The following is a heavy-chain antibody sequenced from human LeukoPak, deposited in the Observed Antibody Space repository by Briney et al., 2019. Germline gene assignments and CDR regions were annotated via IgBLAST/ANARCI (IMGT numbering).Heavy chain of an antibody. Sequence: SVKVSCKASGGTFSNYVISWVRQAPGQGLEWMGRIIPIFDEAIYAQKFQGRVTITADKSTSTAYMELSNLRSEDTAVYYCERRPERWPQNHRTLDNWGQGTLVTVSS. CDR2: IIPIFDEA. V-gene: IGHV1-69*04. CDR3: ERRPERWPQNHRTLDN. J-gene: IGHJ4*02. D-gene: IGHD5-24*01. CDR1: GGTFSNYV.